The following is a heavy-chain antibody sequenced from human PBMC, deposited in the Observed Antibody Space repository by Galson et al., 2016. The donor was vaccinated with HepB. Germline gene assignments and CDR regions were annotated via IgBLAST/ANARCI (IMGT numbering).Heavy chain of an antibody. Sequence: SLRLSCAASTFTFSSFAMSWVRQAPGKGLEWVSSIGHSGGYIYYADSVQGRFTISRDNSNNTLYLQMNSLRAEDTAVYYCARHPDYYDNRGYLDYWGQGTLVTVSS. J-gene: IGHJ4*02. CDR2: IGHSGGYI. V-gene: IGHV3-23*01. D-gene: IGHD3-22*01. CDR1: TFTFSSFA. CDR3: ARHPDYYDNRGYLDY.